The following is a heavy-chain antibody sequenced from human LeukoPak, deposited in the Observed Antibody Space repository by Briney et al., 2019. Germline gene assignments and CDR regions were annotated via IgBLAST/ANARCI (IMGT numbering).Heavy chain of an antibody. V-gene: IGHV6-1*01. J-gene: IGHJ6*02. CDR1: GDSVSSGTSA. Sequence: SQTLSLTCAISGDSVSSGTSAWNWIRQSPSRGLEWLGRTYYRSKRYYEYSVSVKSRITVNADTSRNQFSLQLTSMTPDDTAVYYCARDPRYCYGFDVWGQGTTVTVSS. D-gene: IGHD2-8*02. CDR3: ARDPRYCYGFDV. CDR2: TYYRSKRYY.